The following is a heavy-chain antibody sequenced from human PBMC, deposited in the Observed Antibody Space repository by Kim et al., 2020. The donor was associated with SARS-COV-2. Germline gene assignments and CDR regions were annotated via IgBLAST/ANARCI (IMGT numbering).Heavy chain of an antibody. J-gene: IGHJ6*02. V-gene: IGHV4-59*13. CDR1: GGSISSYY. D-gene: IGHD2-2*02. Sequence: SETLSLTCTVSGGSISSYYWSWIRQPPGKGLEWIGYIYYSGSTNYNPSLKSRVTISVDTSKNQFSLKLSSVTAADTAVYYCARGSGIVVVPAAIFSRNYASRYYYGMDVWGQGTTVTVSS. CDR3: ARGSGIVVVPAAIFSRNYASRYYYGMDV. CDR2: IYYSGST.